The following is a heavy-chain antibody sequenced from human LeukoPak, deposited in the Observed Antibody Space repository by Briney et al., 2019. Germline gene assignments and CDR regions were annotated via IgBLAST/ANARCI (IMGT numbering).Heavy chain of an antibody. CDR2: ISVSGNT. CDR3: AKAPVTTCSGAYCYPFDY. D-gene: IGHD2-21*01. CDR1: GFTLSSYA. Sequence: GGSLRLSCAASGFTLSSYAMSWVRQAPGKGLEWVSAISVSGNTYHADSVRGRFTISRDSSKNTLYLQMNRLRAEDAAVYYCAKAPVTTCSGAYCYPFDYWGQGTLVTVSS. J-gene: IGHJ4*02. V-gene: IGHV3-23*01.